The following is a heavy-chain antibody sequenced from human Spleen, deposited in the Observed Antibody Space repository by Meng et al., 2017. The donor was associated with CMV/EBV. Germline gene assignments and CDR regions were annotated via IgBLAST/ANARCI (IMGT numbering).Heavy chain of an antibody. J-gene: IGHJ6*02. Sequence: SETLSLTCTVSGGSISSSSYYWGWIRQPPGKGLEWIGSIYYSGSTYYNPSLKSRVTISVDTSKKQFSLNLTSVTAADTTVYYCARGPVPGYRKSYYDYYGMDVWGQGTTVTVSS. V-gene: IGHV4-39*07. CDR1: GGSISSSSYY. D-gene: IGHD5-18*01. CDR3: ARGPVPGYRKSYYDYYGMDV. CDR2: IYYSGST.